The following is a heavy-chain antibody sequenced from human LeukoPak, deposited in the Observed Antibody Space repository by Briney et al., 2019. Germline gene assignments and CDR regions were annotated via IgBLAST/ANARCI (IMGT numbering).Heavy chain of an antibody. CDR1: GGSNSSYY. D-gene: IGHD6-19*01. Sequence: SETLSLTCTVSGGSNSSYYWSWIRQPPGKGLEWIGYIYYSGSTNYNPSLKSRDTISVDTSKNQFSLKLSSVTAADTAVYYCARGLQWLVRSTWFDPWGQGSLVTVSS. CDR2: IYYSGST. CDR3: ARGLQWLVRSTWFDP. J-gene: IGHJ5*02. V-gene: IGHV4-59*12.